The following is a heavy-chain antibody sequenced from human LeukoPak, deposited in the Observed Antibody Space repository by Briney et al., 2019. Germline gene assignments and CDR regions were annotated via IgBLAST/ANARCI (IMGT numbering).Heavy chain of an antibody. CDR3: ARVRIQLWQEGTVFDY. Sequence: ASQSLSPTCPVDARSFTGSYWSWIRQPPGNWMEWNGEINHSGSTNYNPSLKSRVTVSVDTSKNQFSLKLSSVTAADTAVYYCARVRIQLWQEGTVFDYWGQGPVVGVSS. V-gene: IGHV4-34*01. CDR1: ARSFTGSY. D-gene: IGHD5-18*01. J-gene: IGHJ4*02. CDR2: INHSGST.